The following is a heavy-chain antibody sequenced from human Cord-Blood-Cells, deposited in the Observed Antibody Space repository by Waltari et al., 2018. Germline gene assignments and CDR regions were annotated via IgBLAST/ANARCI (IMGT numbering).Heavy chain of an antibody. Sequence: QVQLVQSGAEVKKPGSSVKVSCKASGGTFSSYAISWVRQAPGQGLEWIGKIIPMLGIANYAQNFQGGVTITADKSTSTAYMELSSLGSEDTAVYYCARVRDCSSTSCFDYWGQGTLVTVSS. J-gene: IGHJ4*02. D-gene: IGHD2-2*01. V-gene: IGHV1-69*09. CDR2: IIPMLGIA. CDR1: GGTFSSYA. CDR3: ARVRDCSSTSCFDY.